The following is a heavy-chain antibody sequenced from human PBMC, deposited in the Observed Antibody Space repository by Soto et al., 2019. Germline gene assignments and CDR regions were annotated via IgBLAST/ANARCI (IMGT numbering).Heavy chain of an antibody. Sequence: GESLKISCKGSGYSFTSYWIGWVRQMPGKGLEWMGIIYPGDSDTRYSPSFQGQVTISADKSISTAYLQWSSLKASDTAMYYCARLRIYCSGGSCYLADYWGQGTLVTVSS. CDR1: GYSFTSYW. CDR2: IYPGDSDT. CDR3: ARLRIYCSGGSCYLADY. V-gene: IGHV5-51*01. D-gene: IGHD2-15*01. J-gene: IGHJ4*02.